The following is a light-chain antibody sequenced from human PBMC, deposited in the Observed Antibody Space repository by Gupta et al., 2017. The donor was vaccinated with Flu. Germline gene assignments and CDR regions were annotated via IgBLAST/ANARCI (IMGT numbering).Light chain of an antibody. CDR2: DAS. Sequence: DIVLTPSPATLSLSPGEGATLSCRASQSVSSYLAWYQQKPGQAPRLLIYDASNRATGSPARVSGRGAGTVFTLTSSSLEPEDVALYYGQQSGCCPDTFGHGTKLDIK. V-gene: IGKV3D-11*02. CDR1: QSVSSY. J-gene: IGKJ2*01. CDR3: QQSGCCPDT.